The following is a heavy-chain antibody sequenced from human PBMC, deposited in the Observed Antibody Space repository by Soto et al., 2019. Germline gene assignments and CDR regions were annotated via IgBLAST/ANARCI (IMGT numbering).Heavy chain of an antibody. CDR3: TTDSQYDFWSGYLDLDY. V-gene: IGHV3-15*01. J-gene: IGHJ4*02. D-gene: IGHD3-3*01. Sequence: GGSLRLSCAASGFTFSNAWMSWVRQAPGKGLEWVGRIKSKTDGGTTDYAAPVKGRFTISRDDSKNTLYLQMNSLKTEDTAVYYCTTDSQYDFWSGYLDLDYWGQGTLVTVSS. CDR1: GFTFSNAW. CDR2: IKSKTDGGTT.